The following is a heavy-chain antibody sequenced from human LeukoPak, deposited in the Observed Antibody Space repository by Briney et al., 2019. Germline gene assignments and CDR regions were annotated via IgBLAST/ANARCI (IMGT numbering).Heavy chain of an antibody. J-gene: IGHJ4*02. V-gene: IGHV3-23*01. D-gene: IGHD3-3*01. Sequence: GGSLRLSCAASGFTFSSYAMSWVRQAPGKGLEWVSAISGSGAGTYYADSVKGRFTVSRDNSKNTLYLQMTSLGAEDTAVYYCAKKRTYYDSWSGFAMDYWGQGALVTVST. CDR2: ISGSGAGT. CDR3: AKKRTYYDSWSGFAMDY. CDR1: GFTFSSYA.